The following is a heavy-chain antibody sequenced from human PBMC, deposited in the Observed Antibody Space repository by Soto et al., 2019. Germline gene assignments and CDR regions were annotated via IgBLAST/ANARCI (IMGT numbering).Heavy chain of an antibody. CDR1: GGTFSSYA. CDR3: ARGYYGSGSYLGGFDY. V-gene: IGHV1-69*01. Sequence: QVQLVQSGAEVKKPGSSVKVSCKAFGGTFSSYAISWVRQAPGQGPEWMGGIIPIFGTTNYAQKFQGRVTITADESTSTAYMELGSLRSEDTAVYYCARGYYGSGSYLGGFDYWGQGTLVTVSS. J-gene: IGHJ4*02. CDR2: IIPIFGTT. D-gene: IGHD3-10*01.